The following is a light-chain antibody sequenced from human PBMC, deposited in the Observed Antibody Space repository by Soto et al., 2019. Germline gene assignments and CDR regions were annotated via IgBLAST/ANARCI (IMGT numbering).Light chain of an antibody. Sequence: IVMTQSPVRLSVSPGERATLSCRASQSVSINLAWYQQRPGQAPRLLIYRASTRATGIPVRFSGSGSGTEFTLTISSLQSEDFAVYFCHQYNDWPPGGTFGQGTKVDI. CDR2: RAS. V-gene: IGKV3-15*01. J-gene: IGKJ1*01. CDR1: QSVSIN. CDR3: HQYNDWPPGGT.